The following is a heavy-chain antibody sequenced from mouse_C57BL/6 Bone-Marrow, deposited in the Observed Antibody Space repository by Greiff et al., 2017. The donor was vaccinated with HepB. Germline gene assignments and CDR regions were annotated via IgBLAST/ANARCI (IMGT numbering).Heavy chain of an antibody. CDR1: GFTFSSYT. Sequence: EVQGVESGGGLVKPGGSLKLSCAASGFTFSSYTMSWVRQTPEKRLEWVATISGGGGNTYYPDSVKDRFTISRYNAKNTLYLQMSSLRSEDTALYYCARHGYYYGSGGFAYWGQGTLVTVSA. J-gene: IGHJ3*01. D-gene: IGHD1-1*01. CDR3: ARHGYYYGSGGFAY. V-gene: IGHV5-9*01. CDR2: ISGGGGNT.